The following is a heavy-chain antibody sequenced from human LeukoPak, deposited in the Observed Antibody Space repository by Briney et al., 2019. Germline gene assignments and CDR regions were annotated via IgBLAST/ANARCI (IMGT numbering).Heavy chain of an antibody. D-gene: IGHD3-22*01. CDR1: GGSISSYY. Sequence: SETLSLTCTVSGGSISSYYWSWIRQPPGKGLEWIGYIYYSGSTSYNPSLKSRVTISVDTSKNQFSLKLSSVTAADTAVYYCARGYYYDSSGYYLWGQGTLVTVSS. CDR3: ARGYYYDSSGYYL. V-gene: IGHV4-59*01. J-gene: IGHJ4*02. CDR2: IYYSGST.